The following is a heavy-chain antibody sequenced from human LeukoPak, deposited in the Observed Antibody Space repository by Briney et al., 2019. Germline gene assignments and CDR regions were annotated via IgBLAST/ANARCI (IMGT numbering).Heavy chain of an antibody. V-gene: IGHV3-21*01. J-gene: IGHJ6*02. Sequence: GGSLRLSCAASGFTFSSYSMNWVRQAPGKGLEWVSSISSSSSYIYYADSVKGRLTISRDNAKNSLYLQMNSLRAEDTAVYYCARTLRSGPCDVWGQGTTVTVSS. D-gene: IGHD6-25*01. CDR1: GFTFSSYS. CDR2: ISSSSSYI. CDR3: ARTLRSGPCDV.